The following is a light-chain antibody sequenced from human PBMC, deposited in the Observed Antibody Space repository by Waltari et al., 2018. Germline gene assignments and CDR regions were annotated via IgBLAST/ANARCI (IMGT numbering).Light chain of an antibody. Sequence: EIVLTQSPATLSLSPGERATLSCRASQSVSSYLAWYQQKPGQAPRLLIYDASNRATGIPARFSGIGSGTGFTLTISSLEPEDFAVYYCQQRINWPPSITFGQGTRLEIK. CDR3: QQRINWPPSIT. CDR2: DAS. V-gene: IGKV3-11*01. CDR1: QSVSSY. J-gene: IGKJ5*01.